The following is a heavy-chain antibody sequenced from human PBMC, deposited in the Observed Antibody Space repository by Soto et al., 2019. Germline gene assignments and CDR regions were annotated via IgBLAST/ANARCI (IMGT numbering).Heavy chain of an antibody. D-gene: IGHD1-26*01. CDR3: ARGSGSGIFYQLDY. V-gene: IGHV3-33*01. CDR1: GFTFSNHG. J-gene: IGHJ4*02. CDR2: IYYDGSHE. Sequence: QVQLVESGGGVVQPGRSLRLSCAASGFTFSNHGMHWVRQAPGEGLEWVARIYYDGSHEYYADSVKGRFAISRDSSKNTLYLQMNSLRAEDTAVYYCARGSGSGIFYQLDYWGQGTLVIVSS.